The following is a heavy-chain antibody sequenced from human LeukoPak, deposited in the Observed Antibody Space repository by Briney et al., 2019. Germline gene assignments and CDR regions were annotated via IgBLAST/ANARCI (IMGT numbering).Heavy chain of an antibody. D-gene: IGHD3-9*01. CDR2: ISGSGGST. V-gene: IGHV3-23*01. CDR3: ARDHDWAFDY. CDR1: GFTFSSYA. J-gene: IGHJ4*02. Sequence: PGGSLRLSCAASGFTFSSYAMSWVRQAPGKGLEWVSAISGSGGSTYYADSVKGRFTISRDNSKNTLYLQMNSLTVEDTAVYYCARDHDWAFDYWGQGTLVTVSS.